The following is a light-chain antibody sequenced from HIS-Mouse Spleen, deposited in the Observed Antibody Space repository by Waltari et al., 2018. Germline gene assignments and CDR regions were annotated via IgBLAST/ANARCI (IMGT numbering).Light chain of an antibody. CDR3: QQLNSYPPT. J-gene: IGKJ1*01. CDR1: QGIISY. V-gene: IGKV1-9*01. CDR2: AAS. Sequence: DIQLTQYPSFLYASVGDRVTITFRARQGIISYLALYQQKPGKAPKHLIYAASTLQSGVPSRFSGSGSGTEFTLTNSSLQPEDFATYYCQQLNSYPPTFGQGTKVEIK.